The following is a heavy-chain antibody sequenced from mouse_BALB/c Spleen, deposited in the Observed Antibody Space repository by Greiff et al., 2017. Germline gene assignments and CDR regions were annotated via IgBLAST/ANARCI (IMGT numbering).Heavy chain of an antibody. V-gene: IGHV5-12-2*01. D-gene: IGHD1-2*01. Sequence: EVKLGESGGGLVQPGGSLKLSCAASGFTFSSYTMSWVRQTPEKRLEWVAYISNGGGSTYYPDTVKGRFTISRDNAKNTLYLQMSSLKSEDTAMYYCARRFYYGYDYAMDYWGQGTSVTVSS. CDR1: GFTFSSYT. J-gene: IGHJ4*01. CDR2: ISNGGGST. CDR3: ARRFYYGYDYAMDY.